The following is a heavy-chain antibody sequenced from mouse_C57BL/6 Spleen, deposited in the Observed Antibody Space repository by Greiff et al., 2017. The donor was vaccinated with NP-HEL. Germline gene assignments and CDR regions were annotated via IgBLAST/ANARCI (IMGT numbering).Heavy chain of an antibody. CDR2: INPNNGGT. CDR1: GYTFTDYN. V-gene: IGHV1-18*01. D-gene: IGHD3-2*02. Sequence: VQLQQSGPELVKPGASVKIPCKASGYTFTDYNLAWVKQSHGKSLEWIGDINPNNGGTIYNQKFKGKATLTVDKSSSTAYMELRSLTSEDTAVYYCARERETAQATYAMDYWGQGTSVTVAS. CDR3: ARERETAQATYAMDY. J-gene: IGHJ4*01.